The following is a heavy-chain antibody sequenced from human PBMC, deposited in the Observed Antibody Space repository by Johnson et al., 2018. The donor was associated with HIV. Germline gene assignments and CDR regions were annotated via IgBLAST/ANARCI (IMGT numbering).Heavy chain of an antibody. CDR1: GFSFDNYA. Sequence: VQLVESGGDLVQSGRSLRLSCAASGFSFDNYAFHWVRQAPGKGLEWVSGISWDSDSIGYADSVKGRFTISRDNAKNSLYLQMNSLRAEDTGVYYCAKLVGATHPLDFWGQGTMVTASS. V-gene: IGHV3-9*01. J-gene: IGHJ3*01. D-gene: IGHD1-26*01. CDR3: AKLVGATHPLDF. CDR2: ISWDSDSI.